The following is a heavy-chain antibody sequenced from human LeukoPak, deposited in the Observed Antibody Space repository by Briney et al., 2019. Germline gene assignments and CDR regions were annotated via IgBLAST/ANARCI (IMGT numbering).Heavy chain of an antibody. D-gene: IGHD6-19*01. V-gene: IGHV1-46*01. CDR1: GYTFTSYY. CDR2: INPSGGST. J-gene: IGHJ4*02. CDR3: ARGGLAVAGTRRYFDY. Sequence: ASVKVSCKASGYTFTSYYMHWVRQAPGQGLEWMGIINPSGGSTSYAQKFQSRVTMTTDTSTSTAYMELRSLRSDDTAVYYCARGGLAVAGTRRYFDYWGQGTLVTVSS.